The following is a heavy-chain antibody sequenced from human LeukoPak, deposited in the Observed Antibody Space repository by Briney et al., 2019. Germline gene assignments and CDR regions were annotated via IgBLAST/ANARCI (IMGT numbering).Heavy chain of an antibody. D-gene: IGHD6-13*01. V-gene: IGHV4-39*07. J-gene: IGHJ5*02. CDR1: GGSISSYY. CDR3: ARDPYRIAAAGTGWFDP. Sequence: SETLSLTCTVSGGSISSYYWGWIRQPPGKGLEWIGSIYYSGSTYYNPSLKSRVTISVDTSKNQFSLKLSSVTAADTAVYYCARDPYRIAAAGTGWFDPWGQGTLVTVSS. CDR2: IYYSGST.